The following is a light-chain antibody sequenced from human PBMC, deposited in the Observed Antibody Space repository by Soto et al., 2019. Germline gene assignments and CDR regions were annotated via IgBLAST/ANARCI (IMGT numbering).Light chain of an antibody. Sequence: EIVLTQSPGTLSLSPGEGATLSCRASQSVSSSYLAWYQQKPGQAPRLLIYGASSRATGIPDRFSGSGPATDFTLTISRLEPEDFAVYYCQQYGSSPRTFGQGTKVDIK. J-gene: IGKJ1*01. CDR1: QSVSSSY. CDR2: GAS. CDR3: QQYGSSPRT. V-gene: IGKV3-20*01.